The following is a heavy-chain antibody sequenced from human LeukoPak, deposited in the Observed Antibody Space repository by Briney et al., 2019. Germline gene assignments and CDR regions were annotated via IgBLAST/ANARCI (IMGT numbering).Heavy chain of an antibody. CDR2: IKSKSDGGTT. CDR1: GFTFSSYS. Sequence: GGSLRLSCAASGFTFSSYSMNWVRQAPGKGLEWVGRIKSKSDGGTTDYAAPVKGRFTISRDDSKNTLFLQMNSLKTEDTAVYYCTGGLINMGNWGQGTLVTVSS. V-gene: IGHV3-15*01. D-gene: IGHD3-10*01. CDR3: TGGLINMGN. J-gene: IGHJ4*02.